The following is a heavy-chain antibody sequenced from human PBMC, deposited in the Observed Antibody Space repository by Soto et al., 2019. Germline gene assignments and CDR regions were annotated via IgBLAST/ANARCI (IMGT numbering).Heavy chain of an antibody. D-gene: IGHD3-10*01. Sequence: PSETLSLTCTVSGGSISSGGYYWSWIRQHPGKGLEWIGYIYYSGSTYYNPSLKSRVTISVDTSKNQFSLKLSSVTAADTAVYYCARDRGGRLYNYYYYGMDVWGQGTTVTVSS. CDR1: GGSISSGGYY. V-gene: IGHV4-31*03. CDR3: ARDRGGRLYNYYYYGMDV. CDR2: IYYSGST. J-gene: IGHJ6*02.